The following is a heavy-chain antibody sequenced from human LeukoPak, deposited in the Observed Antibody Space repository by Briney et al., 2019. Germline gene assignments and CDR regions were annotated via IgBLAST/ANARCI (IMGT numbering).Heavy chain of an antibody. Sequence: PGGSLRLSCAASGFTFDDYAMHWVRQAPGKGLEWVSGISWNSGSIGYADSVKGRFTISRDNAKNSLYLQMNSLRAEDTAVYYCARFFRSRGSSGSSGEGIDYWGQGTLVTVSS. CDR3: ARFFRSRGSSGSSGEGIDY. J-gene: IGHJ4*02. CDR1: GFTFDDYA. V-gene: IGHV3-9*01. CDR2: ISWNSGSI. D-gene: IGHD3-10*01.